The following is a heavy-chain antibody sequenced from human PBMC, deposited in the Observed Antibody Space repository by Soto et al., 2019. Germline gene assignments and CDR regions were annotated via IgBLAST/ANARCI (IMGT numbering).Heavy chain of an antibody. CDR3: ARAELEPYDFDY. J-gene: IGHJ4*01. V-gene: IGHV4-59*01. D-gene: IGHD1-1*01. CDR1: GGSISSYY. Sequence: SETLSLTCTVSGGSISSYYWSWIRQPPGKGLEWIGYIYYSGSTNYNPSLKSRVTISVDTSKNQFSLQLSSVTAADTAVYYCARAELEPYDFDYWGHGTLVTVSS. CDR2: IYYSGST.